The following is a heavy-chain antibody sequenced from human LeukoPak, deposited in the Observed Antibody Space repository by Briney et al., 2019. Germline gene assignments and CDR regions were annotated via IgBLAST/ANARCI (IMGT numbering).Heavy chain of an antibody. Sequence: GGSLRLSCAASGFTFSSYAMHWVRQAPGKGLEWVAVISYDGSNKYYADSVKGRFTISRDNSKNTLYLQMNSLRAEDTAVYYCATSEGIAAAGLHYWGQGTLVTVSS. J-gene: IGHJ4*02. CDR1: GFTFSSYA. V-gene: IGHV3-30-3*01. CDR3: ATSEGIAAAGLHY. CDR2: ISYDGSNK. D-gene: IGHD6-13*01.